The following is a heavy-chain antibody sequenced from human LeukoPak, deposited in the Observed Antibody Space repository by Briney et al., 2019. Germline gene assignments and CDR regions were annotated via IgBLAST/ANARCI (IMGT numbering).Heavy chain of an antibody. CDR2: IDPSDSYT. CDR1: GYSFTSYW. Sequence: PGESLKISCKGSGYSFTSYWISWVRQMPGKGLEWKGGIDPSDSYTNYSPSFQGHVTISADKSISTAYLQWSSLKASDTAMYYCARGGAVERYCSSTSCYWVDAFDIWGQGTMVTVSS. J-gene: IGHJ3*02. V-gene: IGHV5-10-1*01. CDR3: ARGGAVERYCSSTSCYWVDAFDI. D-gene: IGHD2-2*01.